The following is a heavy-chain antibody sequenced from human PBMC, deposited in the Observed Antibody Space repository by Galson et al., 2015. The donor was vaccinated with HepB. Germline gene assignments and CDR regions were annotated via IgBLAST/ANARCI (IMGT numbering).Heavy chain of an antibody. CDR3: ARAVYCSSTSCYPYYYYMDV. CDR1: GGSFSGYY. J-gene: IGHJ6*03. V-gene: IGHV4-34*01. Sequence: SEPLSLTCAVYGGSFSGYYWSWIRQPPGKGLEWIGEINHSGSTNYNPSLKSRVTISVDTSKNQFSLKLSSVTAADTAVYYCARAVYCSSTSCYPYYYYMDVWGKGTTVTVSS. CDR2: INHSGST. D-gene: IGHD2-2*01.